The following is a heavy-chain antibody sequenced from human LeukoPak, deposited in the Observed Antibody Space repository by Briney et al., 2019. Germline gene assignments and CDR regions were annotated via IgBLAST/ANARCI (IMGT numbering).Heavy chain of an antibody. CDR2: IYYSGST. CDR3: ARGGYSGYGNY. V-gene: IGHV4-59*01. J-gene: IGHJ4*02. D-gene: IGHD5-12*01. CDR1: GGSISSYY. Sequence: SETLSLTCTVSGGSISSYYWSWIRQPPGKGLEWIGYIYYSGSTNYNPSLKSRVTISVDTSKNHFSLKLSSVTAADTAVYYCARGGYSGYGNYWGQGTLVTVSS.